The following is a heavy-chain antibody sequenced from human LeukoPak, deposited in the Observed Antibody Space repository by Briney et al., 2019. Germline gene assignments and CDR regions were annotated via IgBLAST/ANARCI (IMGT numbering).Heavy chain of an antibody. CDR1: GFTFSSYS. V-gene: IGHV3-21*01. CDR2: ISSSSSYI. J-gene: IGHJ4*02. CDR3: VRLVLLGSHTWADY. D-gene: IGHD1-1*01. Sequence: PGGSLRLSCAASGFTFSSYSMNWVRQAPGKGLEWVSSISSSSSYIYYADSVKGRFTISRDNAKNSLYLQMNSLRAEDTAVYYCVRLVLLGSHTWADYWGQGTLVTVSS.